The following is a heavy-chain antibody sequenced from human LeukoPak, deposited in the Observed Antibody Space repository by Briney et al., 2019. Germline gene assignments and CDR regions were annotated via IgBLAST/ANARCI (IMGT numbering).Heavy chain of an antibody. CDR2: IKLDGSEK. CDR1: GFSFSSYW. CDR3: ARDRGRRDFDY. V-gene: IGHV3-7*01. D-gene: IGHD3-16*01. J-gene: IGHJ4*02. Sequence: RPGGSLRLSCAASGFSFSSYWMSWVRQAPGKGLEWVANIKLDGSEKYYVDSVKGRFTISRDNGKKSLYLQLNSLRAEDTAVYYCARDRGRRDFDYWGQGTLVTVSS.